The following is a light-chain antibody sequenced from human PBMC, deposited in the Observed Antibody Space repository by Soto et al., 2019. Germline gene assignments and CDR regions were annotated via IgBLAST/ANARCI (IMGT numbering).Light chain of an antibody. Sequence: EIVLTQSPGTLSLSPGERATLSCRASQSVSSSYLAWYQQKPGQAPRLLIYGASSSATGIPDRFSGSGSGRDFALDISRLEPEDFAVLCCQQYGSSPSITCGQGTRLEIK. CDR1: QSVSSSY. CDR3: QQYGSSPSIT. V-gene: IGKV3-20*01. J-gene: IGKJ5*01. CDR2: GAS.